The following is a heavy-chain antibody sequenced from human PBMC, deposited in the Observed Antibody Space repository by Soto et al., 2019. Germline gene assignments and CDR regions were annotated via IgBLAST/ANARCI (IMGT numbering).Heavy chain of an antibody. Sequence: GGSLRLSCAASGFTFSDYGMHWVRQAPGKGLEWLAVISYDGSNKKYADSVKGRFTIARDNSKNTVYLQMSSLRPEDTAVYYCAKDLRFTVFGGVNPYYYYGMDVWGQGTTVTVSS. CDR2: ISYDGSNK. J-gene: IGHJ6*02. CDR1: GFTFSDYG. V-gene: IGHV3-30*18. CDR3: AKDLRFTVFGGVNPYYYYGMDV. D-gene: IGHD3-3*01.